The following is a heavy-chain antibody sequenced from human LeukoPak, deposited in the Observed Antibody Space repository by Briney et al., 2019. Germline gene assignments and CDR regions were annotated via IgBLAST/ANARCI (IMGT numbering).Heavy chain of an antibody. CDR2: IIPIFGTA. D-gene: IGHD6-13*01. CDR1: GGTFSSYA. CDR3: ASSSWYLLGDY. J-gene: IGHJ4*02. V-gene: IGHV1-69*05. Sequence: VASVTVSCKASGGTFSSYAISWVRQAPGQGLEWMGGIIPIFGTANYAQKFQGRVTMTTDTSTSTAYMELRSLRSDDTAVYYCASSSWYLLGDYWGQGTLVTVSS.